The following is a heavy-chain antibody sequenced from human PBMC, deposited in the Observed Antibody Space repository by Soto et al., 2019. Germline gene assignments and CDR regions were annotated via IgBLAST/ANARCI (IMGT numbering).Heavy chain of an antibody. CDR3: ARTKGYCSGGSCYGYYYYYMDV. CDR2: IIPILGIA. CDR1: GGTFSSYT. V-gene: IGHV1-69*02. Sequence: SVKVSCKASGGTFSSYTISWVRQAPGQGLERMGRIIPILGIANYAQKFQGRVTITADKSTSTAYMELSSLRSEDTAVYYCARTKGYCSGGSCYGYYYYYMDVWGKGTTVTVSS. D-gene: IGHD2-15*01. J-gene: IGHJ6*03.